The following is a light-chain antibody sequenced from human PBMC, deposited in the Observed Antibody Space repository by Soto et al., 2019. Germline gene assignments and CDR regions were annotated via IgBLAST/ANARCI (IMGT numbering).Light chain of an antibody. V-gene: IGKV1-5*01. CDR3: QQYHTWTIT. CDR1: QNVRTR. Sequence: DILMTQSPSSLSVSPAYRVTISCRASQNVRTRLAWHQQKPGKAPRLLIYGTSTLASGVPARFSGRGSGTEFTLTISSLQPDDFATYHCQQYHTWTITFGQGTRLEIK. CDR2: GTS. J-gene: IGKJ5*01.